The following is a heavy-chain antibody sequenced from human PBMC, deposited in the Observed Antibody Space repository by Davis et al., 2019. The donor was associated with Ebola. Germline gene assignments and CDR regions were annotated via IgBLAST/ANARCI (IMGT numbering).Heavy chain of an antibody. Sequence: ASVKVSCKTSGYTFTNYDISWVRQAPGQGLEWMGWISAYNGNTNYAQKLQGRVTMTTDTSTSTAYMELRSLRSDDTAVYYCARDLGYSGYGRDFDYWGQGTLVTISS. J-gene: IGHJ4*02. CDR1: GYTFTNYD. V-gene: IGHV1-18*01. CDR3: ARDLGYSGYGRDFDY. CDR2: ISAYNGNT. D-gene: IGHD5-12*01.